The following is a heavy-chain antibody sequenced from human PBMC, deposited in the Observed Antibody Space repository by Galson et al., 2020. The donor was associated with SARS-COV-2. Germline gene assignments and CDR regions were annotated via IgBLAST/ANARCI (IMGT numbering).Heavy chain of an antibody. J-gene: IGHJ6*02. CDR2: LRSKADIGTT. CDR1: GFTFSNAL. V-gene: IGHV3-15*01. Sequence: GGSLRLSCVASGFTFSNALMSWVRRAPGKGLEWIGRLRSKADIGTTEYAAAVKGRITISRDDSKNTLFLQMSNLKTEDTAVYYCTTDPDTSMFFQYHYGMDVWGQGTTVTVSS. CDR3: TTDPDTSMFFQYHYGMDV. D-gene: IGHD3-10*02.